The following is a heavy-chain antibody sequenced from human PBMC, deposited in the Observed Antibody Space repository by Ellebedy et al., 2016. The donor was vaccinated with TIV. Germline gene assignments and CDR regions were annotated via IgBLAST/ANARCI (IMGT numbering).Heavy chain of an antibody. CDR3: ARDRMGGSFDD. Sequence: GESLKISCAASGFTFSSYDMNWVRPAPGKGLEWISFITKSSTTIYYADSVKGRFTISRDNAQSSVFLEMNSLRDDDTAVYYCARDRMGGSFDDWGQGTLVTVSS. CDR2: ITKSSTTI. CDR1: GFTFSSYD. D-gene: IGHD2-15*01. V-gene: IGHV3-48*02. J-gene: IGHJ4*02.